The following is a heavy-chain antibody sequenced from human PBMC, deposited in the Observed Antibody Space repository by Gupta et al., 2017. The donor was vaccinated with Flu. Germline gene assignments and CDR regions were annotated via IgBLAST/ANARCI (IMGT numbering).Heavy chain of an antibody. Sequence: QVQLVQSGADVKEPGASVKVSCKASGYRFTGHYLHWVRQAPGQGLEWMGWINPEDGGTNYAQSFQGRVTMTRDTSISTAYMDLSRLRSDDTAVFYCARTWIKVFTPDFDYWGQGTLVTVSS. J-gene: IGHJ4*02. D-gene: IGHD5-12*01. CDR1: GYRFTGHY. CDR2: INPEDGGT. CDR3: ARTWIKVFTPDFDY. V-gene: IGHV1-2*02.